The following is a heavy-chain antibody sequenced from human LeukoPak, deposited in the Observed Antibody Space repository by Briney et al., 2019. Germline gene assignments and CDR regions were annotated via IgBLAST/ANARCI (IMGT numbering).Heavy chain of an antibody. CDR2: INPSGGST. D-gene: IGHD3-3*01. CDR3: ARFATNFWSGYSFDY. Sequence: EASVKVSCKASGYTFTSYYMHWVRQAPGQGLEWMGIINPSGGSTSYAQKFQGRVTMTRDTSTSTVYMELSSLRSEDTAVYYCARFATNFWSGYSFDYWGQGTLVTVSS. CDR1: GYTFTSYY. V-gene: IGHV1-46*03. J-gene: IGHJ4*02.